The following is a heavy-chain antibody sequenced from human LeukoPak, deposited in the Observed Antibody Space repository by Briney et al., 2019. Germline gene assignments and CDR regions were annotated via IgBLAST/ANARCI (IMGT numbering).Heavy chain of an antibody. D-gene: IGHD3-22*01. Sequence: GGSLRLSCAASGFTFSSYGMHGVRQAPGKGLEWVAVIWYDGSNKYYADPVKGRFTISRKNSKNTLYLQMNSLRAEDTAVYYCARDRDSGGYYYPYWGQGTLVTVSS. J-gene: IGHJ4*02. CDR2: IWYDGSNK. CDR3: ARDRDSGGYYYPY. CDR1: GFTFSSYG. V-gene: IGHV3-33*01.